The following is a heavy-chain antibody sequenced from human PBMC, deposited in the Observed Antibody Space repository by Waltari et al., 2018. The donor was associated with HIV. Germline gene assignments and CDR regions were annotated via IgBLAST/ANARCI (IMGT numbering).Heavy chain of an antibody. Sequence: QVQVVQSGGGVVQPGRSLRLSCAGAGFTFSRYGMHWVRQAPGKGLEWVGFLWYDGSNKYYPDSVKGRVDISIENSKNTVYLQMNSLRAEDTAVYYCARDRSSSWYGKDYYYFGMDVWGQGTTVTVSS. V-gene: IGHV3-33*01. J-gene: IGHJ6*02. CDR1: GFTFSRYG. D-gene: IGHD6-13*01. CDR3: ARDRSSSWYGKDYYYFGMDV. CDR2: LWYDGSNK.